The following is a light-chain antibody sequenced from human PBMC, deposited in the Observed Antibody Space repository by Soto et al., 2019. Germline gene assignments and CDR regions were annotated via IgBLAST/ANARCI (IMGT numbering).Light chain of an antibody. CDR1: QSVSSK. CDR2: DAS. Sequence: EIAMTQSPATLSVSPGERATLSCRASQSVSSKLAWYQQKPGQAPRLLIYDASTRATGIPARFSGSGSGTEFTLTISSLQSEDFAVYYCQQFNNWPRTSGQGTKVDIK. CDR3: QQFNNWPRT. V-gene: IGKV3-15*01. J-gene: IGKJ1*01.